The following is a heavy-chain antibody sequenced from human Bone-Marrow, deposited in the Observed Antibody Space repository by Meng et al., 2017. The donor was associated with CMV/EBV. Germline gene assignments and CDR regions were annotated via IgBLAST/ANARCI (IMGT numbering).Heavy chain of an antibody. Sequence: GESLKISCAASGFTFSSYWMHWVRQAPGKGLVWVSRINSDGSSTSYAESVKGRFTISRDNAKNTLYLQMNSLRAEDTAVYYCARHRYSNYEGGYGMDVWGQGTTVTVSS. D-gene: IGHD4-11*01. CDR2: INSDGSST. CDR3: ARHRYSNYEGGYGMDV. V-gene: IGHV3-74*01. J-gene: IGHJ6*02. CDR1: GFTFSSYW.